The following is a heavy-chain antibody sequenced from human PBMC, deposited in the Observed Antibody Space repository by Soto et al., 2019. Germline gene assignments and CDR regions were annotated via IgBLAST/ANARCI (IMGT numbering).Heavy chain of an antibody. CDR2: ISSGGAYI. CDR3: TRDQGGSYDSWFDP. V-gene: IGHV3-21*01. D-gene: IGHD1-26*01. Sequence: EVQVVGSGGGLVQPGGSLRLSCNFTFSMYSMDWVRQAPGKGLEWVASISSGGAYIKYADSVKGRFTISRDNAKNSVSLQMNSLRVDDTAVYFCTRDQGGSYDSWFDPWGQGTLVTVSS. J-gene: IGHJ5*02. CDR1: FTFSMYS.